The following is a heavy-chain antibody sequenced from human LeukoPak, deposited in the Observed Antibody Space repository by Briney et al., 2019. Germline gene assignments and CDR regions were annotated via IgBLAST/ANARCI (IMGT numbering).Heavy chain of an antibody. V-gene: IGHV3-30*18. CDR2: ISYDGSNK. CDR3: AKDGIAYYDFWSGPYYYGMGV. J-gene: IGHJ6*02. CDR1: GFTFSSYG. D-gene: IGHD3-3*01. Sequence: GRSLRLSCAASGFTFSSYGMHWVRQAPGKGLEWVAVISYDGSNKYYADSVKGRFTISRDNSKNTLYLQMNSLRAEDTAVYYCAKDGIAYYDFWSGPYYYGMGVWGQGTTVTVSS.